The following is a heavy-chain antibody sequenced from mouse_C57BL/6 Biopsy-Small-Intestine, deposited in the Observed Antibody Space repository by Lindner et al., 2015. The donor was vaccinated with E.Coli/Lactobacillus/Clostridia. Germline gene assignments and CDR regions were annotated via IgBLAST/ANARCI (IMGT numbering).Heavy chain of an antibody. D-gene: IGHD4-1*02. CDR1: GYTFNTYG. CDR3: ARESKETNWNSVFWFDP. CDR2: ISAYNGDT. Sequence: SVKVSCKASGYTFNTYGIIWVRQAPGQGLEWVGWISAYNGDTNYAQKFQDRVTMTTDTSTSTTYMELRGLRSDDTAVYYCARESKETNWNSVFWFDPWGQGTLVTVSS. J-gene: IGHJ4*01. V-gene: IGHV1-7*01.